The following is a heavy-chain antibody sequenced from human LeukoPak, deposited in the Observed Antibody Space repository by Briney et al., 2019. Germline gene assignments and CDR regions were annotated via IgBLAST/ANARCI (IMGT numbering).Heavy chain of an antibody. D-gene: IGHD1-26*01. V-gene: IGHV1-18*01. CDR1: GYTFTTYG. J-gene: IGHJ4*02. CDR3: ARSAPTVGGSYYPNDY. Sequence: GASVKVSCKASGYTFTTYGINWVRQAPGQGLEWMEWISAYNDNTNYAQKLQGRVTMTTDTSTSTAYMELRSLRSDDTAVYYCARSAPTVGGSYYPNDYWGQGTLVTVSS. CDR2: ISAYNDNT.